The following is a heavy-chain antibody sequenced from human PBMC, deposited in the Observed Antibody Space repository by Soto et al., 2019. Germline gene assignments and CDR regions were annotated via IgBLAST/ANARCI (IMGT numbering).Heavy chain of an antibody. J-gene: IGHJ4*02. CDR1: GFTFINYA. V-gene: IGHV3-23*01. D-gene: IGHD3-3*01. CDR2: ITGSGVST. Sequence: PGGSLRLSCTTSGFTFINYAMSWVRQAPGKGPEWVSVITGSGVSTRYAESVKGRFTISRDNSKDTVYLQMNNLGADDTAIYYCAKCPSIGVVIRPHFDNRGQGIRVPASS. CDR3: AKCPSIGVVIRPHFDN.